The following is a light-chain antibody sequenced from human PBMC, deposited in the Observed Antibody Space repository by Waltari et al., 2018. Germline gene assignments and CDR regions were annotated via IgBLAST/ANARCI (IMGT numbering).Light chain of an antibody. CDR1: SDDIGNYNY. Sequence: QSALTQVAAVSGAPGQSITISCTGTSDDIGNYNYVYWFQQNPDKAPKVILYEVSNRPSRVSERFSGSKSGDTASLTISGLQAEDEAHYYCISYTSANTWVFGGGTKLTVL. CDR2: EVS. V-gene: IGLV2-14*01. J-gene: IGLJ3*02. CDR3: ISYTSANTWV.